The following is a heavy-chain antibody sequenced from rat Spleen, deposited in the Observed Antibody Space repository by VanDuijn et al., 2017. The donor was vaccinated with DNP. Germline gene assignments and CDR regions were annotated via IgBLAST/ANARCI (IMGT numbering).Heavy chain of an antibody. D-gene: IGHD5-1*01. J-gene: IGHJ2*01. CDR1: GFTFSDYY. Sequence: EVQLVESGGGLVQPGRSLKLSCAASGFTFSDYYMAWVRQAPTKGLEWVAYISTGGGNTYYRDSVKGRFTISRDNAKSTLYLQMNSLRSEDTATYYCAKDLGAYWGQGVMVTVSS. CDR3: AKDLGAY. CDR2: ISTGGGNT. V-gene: IGHV5-27*01.